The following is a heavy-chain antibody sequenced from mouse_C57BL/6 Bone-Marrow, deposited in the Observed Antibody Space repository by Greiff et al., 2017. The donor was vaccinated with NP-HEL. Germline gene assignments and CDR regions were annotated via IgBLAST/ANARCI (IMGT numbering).Heavy chain of an antibody. CDR3: ASLYYDYGGIAY. CDR2: IWPGGGT. Sequence: VKLMESGPGLVAPSPSLSITCTVSGFSLTSYAISWVRQPPGKGLEWLGVIWPGGGTTYNSALKSRLSISKDNSKSQVFLKMNSLQTDDTARYYWASLYYDYGGIAYWGKGTLVTVAA. CDR1: GFSLTSYA. J-gene: IGHJ3*01. D-gene: IGHD2-4*01. V-gene: IGHV2-9-1*01.